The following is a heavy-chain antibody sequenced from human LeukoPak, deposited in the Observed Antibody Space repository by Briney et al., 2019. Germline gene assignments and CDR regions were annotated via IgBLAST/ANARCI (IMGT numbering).Heavy chain of an antibody. J-gene: IGHJ4*02. CDR1: GFTFSSYW. D-gene: IGHD3-22*01. V-gene: IGHV3-7*03. CDR3: ARDTLYESSGYYHY. CDR2: IKQDGSEK. Sequence: GSLRLSCAASGFTFSSYWMSWVRQAPGKGLEWVANIKQDGSEKYYVDSVKGRFTISRDNAKNSLYLQMNSLRAEDTAVYYCARDTLYESSGYYHYWGQGTLVTVSS.